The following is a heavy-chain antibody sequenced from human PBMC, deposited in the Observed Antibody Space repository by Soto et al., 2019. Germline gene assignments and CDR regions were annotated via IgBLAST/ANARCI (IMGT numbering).Heavy chain of an antibody. V-gene: IGHV3-23*01. Sequence: EVQLLESGGGLVQPGGSLRLSCAASGFTFSSYAMRWDRQAPVKGLEWVSAISGSGGSTYYADYVGGGFTISRDNSNNPLYLQMNSLGAEDRAVYYCARRGSGSYYDYWGQGTLVTVSS. J-gene: IGHJ4*02. CDR2: ISGSGGST. CDR3: ARRGSGSYYDY. CDR1: GFTFSSYA. D-gene: IGHD1-26*01.